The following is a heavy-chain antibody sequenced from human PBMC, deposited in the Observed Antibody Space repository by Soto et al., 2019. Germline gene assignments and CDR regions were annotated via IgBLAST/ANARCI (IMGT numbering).Heavy chain of an antibody. V-gene: IGHV3-30*18. CDR1: GFTFSSYG. D-gene: IGHD6-13*01. Sequence: QVQLVESGGGVVQPGRSLRLSCAASGFTFSSYGMHWVRQAPGKGLEWVAVISYDGSNKYYADSVKGRFTISRDNSKYTLYLQMNSLRAEDTAVYYCAKDVGAGCWYLGYWGQGTLVTVSS. CDR3: AKDVGAGCWYLGY. J-gene: IGHJ4*02. CDR2: ISYDGSNK.